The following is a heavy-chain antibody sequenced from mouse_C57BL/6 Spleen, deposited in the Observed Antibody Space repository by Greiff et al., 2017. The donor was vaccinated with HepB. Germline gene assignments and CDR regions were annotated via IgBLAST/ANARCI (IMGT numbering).Heavy chain of an antibody. D-gene: IGHD1-1*01. Sequence: VQLKESGAELVRPGASVKLSCTASGFNIKDDYMHWVKQRPEQGLEWIGWIDPENGDTEYASKFQGKATITADTSSNTAYLQLSSLTSEDTAVYYCTTRLYYGSSSGWYFDVWGTGTTVTVSS. CDR2: IDPENGDT. CDR3: TTRLYYGSSSGWYFDV. CDR1: GFNIKDDY. V-gene: IGHV14-4*01. J-gene: IGHJ1*03.